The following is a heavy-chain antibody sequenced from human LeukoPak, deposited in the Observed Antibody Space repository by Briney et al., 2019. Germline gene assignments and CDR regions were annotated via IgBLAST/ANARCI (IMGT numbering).Heavy chain of an antibody. CDR1: GYTSTAYY. V-gene: IGHV1-2*02. Sequence: ASVKVSCKASGYTSTAYYIHWVRQAPGQGLEWMGWINPNSGGTYYAQKFQGRVTITRDTSISTAYMELSSLSSDDTAVYYCASLVVVTANGYFDLWGRGTLVTVSS. CDR2: INPNSGGT. CDR3: ASLVVVTANGYFDL. J-gene: IGHJ2*01. D-gene: IGHD2-21*02.